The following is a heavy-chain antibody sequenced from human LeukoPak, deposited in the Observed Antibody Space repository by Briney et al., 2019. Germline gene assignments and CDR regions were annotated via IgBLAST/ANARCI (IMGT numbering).Heavy chain of an antibody. D-gene: IGHD1-26*01. CDR1: GDSISNYY. Sequence: PSETLSLTCTVSGDSISNYYWTWIRQPPGKGLEWIGYIYYSGTTYYNPSLKSRVTISVDTSKNQFSLKLTSVTAADTAVYYCARLSGSPHPPFDYWGQGTLVTVSS. CDR2: IYYSGTT. V-gene: IGHV4-59*08. J-gene: IGHJ4*02. CDR3: ARLSGSPHPPFDY.